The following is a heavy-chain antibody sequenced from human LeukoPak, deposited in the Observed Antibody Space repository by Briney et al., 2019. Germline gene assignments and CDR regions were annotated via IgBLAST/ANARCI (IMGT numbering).Heavy chain of an antibody. V-gene: IGHV3-23*01. CDR1: RFTFSTYA. CDR2: ISASGGST. CDR3: ARACSGGSCYLAAFDM. D-gene: IGHD2-15*01. Sequence: AGGSLRLSCAASRFTFSTYAMSWVRQAPGKGLEWVSAISASGGSTYYADSVRGRFTISRDNSKNTPYLQMNSLSAEDTAVYYCARACSGGSCYLAAFDMWGQGTLVTVSS. J-gene: IGHJ3*02.